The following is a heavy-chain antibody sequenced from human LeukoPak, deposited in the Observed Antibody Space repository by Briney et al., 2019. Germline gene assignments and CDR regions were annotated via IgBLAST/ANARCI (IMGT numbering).Heavy chain of an antibody. D-gene: IGHD1-1*01. CDR1: GFTFSSYS. CDR3: ARVKRPTSRSSERSVASFDY. V-gene: IGHV3-21*01. J-gene: IGHJ4*02. CDR2: ISSSSSYI. Sequence: GGSLRLSCAASGFTFSSYSMTWVRQAPGKGLEWVSSISSSSSYIYYADSVKGRFTISRDNAKNSLYLQMNSLRAEDTAVYYCARVKRPTSRSSERSVASFDYWGQETLVTVSS.